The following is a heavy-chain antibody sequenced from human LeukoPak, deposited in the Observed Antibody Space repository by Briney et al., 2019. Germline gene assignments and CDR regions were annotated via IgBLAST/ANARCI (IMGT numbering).Heavy chain of an antibody. V-gene: IGHV3-48*01. J-gene: IGHJ4*02. Sequence: PGGSLRLSCAASGFTFSDHSMNWVRQAPGKGLEWVSYISSNSGTKFYADSVKGRLTISRDKNSLYLQMNSLRAEDTAVYYCARNSDILTGPQYFDYWGQGTLVTVSS. CDR3: ARNSDILTGPQYFDY. D-gene: IGHD3-9*01. CDR1: GFTFSDHS. CDR2: ISSNSGTK.